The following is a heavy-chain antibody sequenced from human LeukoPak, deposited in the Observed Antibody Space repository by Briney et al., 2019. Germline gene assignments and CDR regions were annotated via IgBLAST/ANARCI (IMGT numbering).Heavy chain of an antibody. CDR3: AREYSSSSGRAFDI. CDR2: ISSSSSTI. Sequence: AGGSLRLSCAASGFTLSTYTMNWVRQAPGKGLQWFSYISSSSSTIYYADSVKGRFTISRDNAKNSLYLQMNRLRDEDTAVYYCAREYSSSSGRAFDIWGQGTMVTVSS. J-gene: IGHJ3*02. CDR1: GFTLSTYT. D-gene: IGHD6-6*01. V-gene: IGHV3-48*02.